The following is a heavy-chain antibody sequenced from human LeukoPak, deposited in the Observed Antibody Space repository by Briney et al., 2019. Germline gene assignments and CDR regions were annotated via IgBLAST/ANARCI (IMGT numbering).Heavy chain of an antibody. V-gene: IGHV4-34*01. CDR2: IKHRGST. CDR3: ARVAARLRPVDY. Sequence: SETLSLTCAVYGGSFSGYYWSWIRQPPGKGLEWIGEIKHRGSTNYNPSLKSRVTISVDTSKNQFSLKLSSVTAADTAVYYCARVAARLRPVDYWGQGTLVTVSS. J-gene: IGHJ4*02. D-gene: IGHD6-6*01. CDR1: GGSFSGYY.